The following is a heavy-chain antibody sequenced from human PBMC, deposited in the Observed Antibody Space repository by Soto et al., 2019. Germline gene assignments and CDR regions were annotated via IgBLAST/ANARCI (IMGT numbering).Heavy chain of an antibody. CDR2: INHSGST. D-gene: IGHD2-15*01. CDR3: ARARYCCCYGCYHFLIDS. CDR1: GGSFSGYY. V-gene: IGHV4-34*01. Sequence: SETLSLTCAVYGGSFSGYYWSWIRQPPGKGLEWIGEINHSGSTNYNPSLKSRVTISVDTSKNQFSLKLSSVTAADTAVYYCARARYCCCYGCYHFLIDSRAQRSSVTVS. J-gene: IGHJ5*01.